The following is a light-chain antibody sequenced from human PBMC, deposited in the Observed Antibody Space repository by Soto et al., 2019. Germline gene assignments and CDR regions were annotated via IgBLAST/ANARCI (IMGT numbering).Light chain of an antibody. CDR3: IQDYNYPLT. V-gene: IGKV1-6*01. J-gene: IGKJ4*01. Sequence: IQMTQSPSTLSASVGDRVTITCRASHNISSYLNWYQQKSGKAPKVLIFGTSTLQSGVPSRFSGSGSGTDFTLTISSLQPEDFATYYCIQDYNYPLTFGGGTKVDIK. CDR2: GTS. CDR1: HNISSY.